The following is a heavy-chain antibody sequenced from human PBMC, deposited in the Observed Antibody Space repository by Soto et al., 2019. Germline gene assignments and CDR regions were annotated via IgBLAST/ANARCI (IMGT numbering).Heavy chain of an antibody. Sequence: PSETLSLTCTVSGGSISSYYWSWIRQPPGKGLEWIGYIYYSGSTNYNPSLKSRVTISVDTSKNQFSLKLSSVTAADTAVYYCARLESTLRYYYYGMDVWGQGTTVTVSS. V-gene: IGHV4-59*08. CDR2: IYYSGST. J-gene: IGHJ6*02. CDR1: GGSISSYY. CDR3: ARLESTLRYYYYGMDV. D-gene: IGHD3-16*01.